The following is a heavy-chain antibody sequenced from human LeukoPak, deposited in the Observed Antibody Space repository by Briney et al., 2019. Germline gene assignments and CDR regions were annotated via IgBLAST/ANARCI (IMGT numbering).Heavy chain of an antibody. D-gene: IGHD1-26*01. CDR1: GNSLSETS. V-gene: IGHV1-24*01. CDR3: ATADKWEPLDY. CDR2: FDPEDGEP. J-gene: IGHJ4*02. Sequence: ASVKVSCQVSGNSLSETSIHWVRQAPGQWLEWMGGFDPEDGEPIFAQRFQGRFSMTEDTSTDTAYMELSSLRPEDTAVYYCATADKWEPLDYWGQGTLVTVSS.